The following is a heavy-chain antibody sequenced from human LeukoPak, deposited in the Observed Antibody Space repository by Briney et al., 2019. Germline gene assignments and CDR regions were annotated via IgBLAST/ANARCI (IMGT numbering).Heavy chain of an antibody. D-gene: IGHD6-13*01. CDR3: ARGGSSSSLNHFDY. CDR2: IYYSGTT. V-gene: IGHV4-59*01. Sequence: SETLSLTCTVSGGSISSYYWSWIRQTPGKGLEWIGYIYYSGTTNYNPSLKSRVTMSVDTSKNQFSLNLSSVTAADTAVYYCARGGSSSSLNHFDYWGQGTLVTVSP. J-gene: IGHJ4*02. CDR1: GGSISSYY.